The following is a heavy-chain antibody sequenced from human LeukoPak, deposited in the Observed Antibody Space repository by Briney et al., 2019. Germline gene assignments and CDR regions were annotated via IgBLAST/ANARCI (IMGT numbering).Heavy chain of an antibody. D-gene: IGHD2-21*02. CDR1: GFTFSNYE. Sequence: GGSLRLSCTASGFTFSNYEVSWVRQAPGKGLEWVSYISSSGRAVFHSESVKGRFTISRDNAENSLYMQMNSLRAEDTAVYYSGRGDNNFDNWGQGTLVTVSS. CDR2: ISSSGRAV. CDR3: GRGDNNFDN. J-gene: IGHJ4*03. V-gene: IGHV3-48*03.